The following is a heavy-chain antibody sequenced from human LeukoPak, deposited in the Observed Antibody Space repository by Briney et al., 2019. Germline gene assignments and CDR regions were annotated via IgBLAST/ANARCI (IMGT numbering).Heavy chain of an antibody. CDR1: GFTFSSYA. Sequence: GGSLRPSCAASGFTFSSYAMHWVRQAPGKGLEWVAVISYDGSNKYYADSVKGRFIISRDNSKNTLYLQMNSLRAEDTAVYYCAREYCSSTSCSQFDYWGQGTLVTVSS. D-gene: IGHD2-2*01. CDR2: ISYDGSNK. CDR3: AREYCSSTSCSQFDY. J-gene: IGHJ4*02. V-gene: IGHV3-30-3*01.